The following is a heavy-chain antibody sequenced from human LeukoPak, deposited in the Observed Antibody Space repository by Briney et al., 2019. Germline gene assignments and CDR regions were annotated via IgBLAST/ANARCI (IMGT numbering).Heavy chain of an antibody. D-gene: IGHD1-26*01. CDR3: AKTTISGTYGTFFDY. CDR2: TSFDGSEV. Sequence: PTGGSLRLSCAASGFTFSSYAMHWVRQAPGKGLGWVAVTSFDGSEVFFADSVRGRFTISRDNSKDTVYLQINSLRAEDTAVYFCAKTTISGTYGTFFDYWGQGTLVTVSS. CDR1: GFTFSSYA. V-gene: IGHV3-30-3*02. J-gene: IGHJ4*02.